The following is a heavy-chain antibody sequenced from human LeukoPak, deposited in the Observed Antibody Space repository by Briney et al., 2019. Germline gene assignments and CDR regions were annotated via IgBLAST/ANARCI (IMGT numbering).Heavy chain of an antibody. CDR2: ISAYNGNT. CDR3: ARITAGIVGATMYFDY. V-gene: IGHV1-18*01. D-gene: IGHD1-26*01. J-gene: IGHJ4*02. CDR1: GYAFTSYG. Sequence: ASVKVSCKASGYAFTSYGISWVRQAPGQGLEWMGWISAYNGNTNYAQKLQGRVTMTTDTSTSTAYMELRSLRSDDTAVYYCARITAGIVGATMYFDYWGQGTLVTVSS.